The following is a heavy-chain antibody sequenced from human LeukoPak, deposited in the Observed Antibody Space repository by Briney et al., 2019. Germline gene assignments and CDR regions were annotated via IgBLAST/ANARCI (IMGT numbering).Heavy chain of an antibody. V-gene: IGHV4-59*01. D-gene: IGHD3-9*01. CDR3: ARGPSSDYDILTGFSFDDNWFDP. CDR2: IYDTASA. CDR1: GGSISGYS. J-gene: IGHJ5*02. Sequence: PSETLSLTCTVSGGSISGYSWNWIRQAPGKRLEWIGYIYDTASADYSPSLKSRATISVDTSRNQFSLKLRSVTAADTAVYYCARGPSSDYDILTGFSFDDNWFDPWGQGTLVTVSS.